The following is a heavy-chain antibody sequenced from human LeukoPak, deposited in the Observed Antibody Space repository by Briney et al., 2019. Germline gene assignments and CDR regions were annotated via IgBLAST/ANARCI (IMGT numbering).Heavy chain of an antibody. CDR1: GFTFNAYS. D-gene: IGHD2-2*01. CDR2: ISSNGGGT. Sequence: GGSLRLSCAASGFTFNAYSMHWVRQAPGKGLEYVSAISSNGGGTYYANSVKGRFTISRDNSKNTLYVQMGSLRAEDMAVYYCAREGLGCRSTSCLFDYWGQGTLVTVSS. CDR3: AREGLGCRSTSCLFDY. V-gene: IGHV3-64*01. J-gene: IGHJ4*02.